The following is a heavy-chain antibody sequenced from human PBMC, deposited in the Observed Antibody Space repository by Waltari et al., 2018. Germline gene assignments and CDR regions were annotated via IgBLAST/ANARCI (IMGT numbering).Heavy chain of an antibody. CDR1: GGTFSSYA. J-gene: IGHJ6*03. Sequence: QVQLVQSGAEVKKPGSSVKVSCKASGGTFSSYAISWVRQAPGQGLEWMGVIIPILGIANYAQKFQGRVTITADKSTSTAYMELSSLRSEDTAVYYCASRDGGFRELPPYYYYMDVWGKGTTVTVSS. V-gene: IGHV1-69*10. CDR3: ASRDGGFRELPPYYYYMDV. D-gene: IGHD3-10*01. CDR2: IIPILGIA.